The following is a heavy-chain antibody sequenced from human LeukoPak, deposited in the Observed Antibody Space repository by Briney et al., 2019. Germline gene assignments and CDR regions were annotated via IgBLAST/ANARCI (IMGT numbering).Heavy chain of an antibody. CDR3: TTGNY. V-gene: IGHV3-15*01. CDR1: GFSFTDAW. Sequence: KPGGSLRLSCAAPGFSFTDAWMSWVRQAPGKGLEWVGHLKSKAAGGTTDYAAPVKARFTISGDDSKNTLYLQMNSLKTEDTAVYYCTTGNYWGQGTLVTVSS. J-gene: IGHJ4*02. CDR2: LKSKAAGGTT.